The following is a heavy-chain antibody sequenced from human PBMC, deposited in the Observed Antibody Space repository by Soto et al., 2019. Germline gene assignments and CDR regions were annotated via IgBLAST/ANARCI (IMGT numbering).Heavy chain of an antibody. CDR2: VTTGGSST. Sequence: EVQLLESGGGLVQPGGSLRLSCAASGFTFSNSAMSWVRQAPRKGLEWVSGVTTGGSSTYYAYSVKRRFTIYRDNSKNTVYLQMKSIRGEDTAVYYCAKVKAGGIAAKPLWDYWGQGTLVTVSS. D-gene: IGHD2-2*02. CDR3: AKVKAGGIAAKPLWDY. CDR1: GFTFSNSA. J-gene: IGHJ4*02. V-gene: IGHV3-23*01.